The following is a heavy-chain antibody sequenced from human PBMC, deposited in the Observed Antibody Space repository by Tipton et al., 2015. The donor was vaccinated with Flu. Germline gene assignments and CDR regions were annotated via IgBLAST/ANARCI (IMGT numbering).Heavy chain of an antibody. J-gene: IGHJ3*02. CDR1: GGSFSGYY. Sequence: TLSLTCAVYGGSFSGYYWSWIRQPPGKGLEWIGEINHSGNTNYNPSLKSRVTISGDTSKNQFSLKLSSVTAADTAVYYCATHCVGVCSHAFDIWGQGTMVTVS. CDR2: INHSGNT. D-gene: IGHD2-21*02. CDR3: ATHCVGVCSHAFDI. V-gene: IGHV4-34*01.